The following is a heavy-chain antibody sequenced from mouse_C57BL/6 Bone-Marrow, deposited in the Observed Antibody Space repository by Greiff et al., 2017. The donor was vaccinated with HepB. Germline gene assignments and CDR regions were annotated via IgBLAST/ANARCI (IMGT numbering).Heavy chain of an antibody. CDR3: TGLLGYAMDY. D-gene: IGHD3-3*01. CDR2: IDPENGDT. J-gene: IGHJ4*01. V-gene: IGHV14-4*01. Sequence: VTLKECGAELVRPGASVKLSCTASGFNIKDDYMHWVKQRPEQGLEWIGWIDPENGDTEYASKFQGKATITADTSSNTAYLQLSSLTSEDTAVYYCTGLLGYAMDYWGQGTSVTVSS. CDR1: GFNIKDDY.